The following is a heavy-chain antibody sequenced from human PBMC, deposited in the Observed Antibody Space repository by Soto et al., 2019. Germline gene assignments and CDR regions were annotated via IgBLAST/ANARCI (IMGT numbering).Heavy chain of an antibody. CDR1: GGSISGANF. J-gene: IGHJ4*02. Sequence: QVHLQESGPGLVQPSGTMSLTCAVSGGSISGANFWSWVRQPPGKGLEWIGEIHLSGKTSYNPSLQSRVTISIDQSQNQMSLTLTSVTAADTAVYYCARELFDGYSPASYCGQGTLVTVSS. D-gene: IGHD2-15*01. V-gene: IGHV4-4*02. CDR2: IHLSGKT. CDR3: ARELFDGYSPASY.